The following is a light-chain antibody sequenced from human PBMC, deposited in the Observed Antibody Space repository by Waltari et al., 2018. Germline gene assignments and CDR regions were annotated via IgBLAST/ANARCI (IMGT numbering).Light chain of an antibody. J-gene: IGKJ2*01. CDR3: QQYDNLPMYT. CDR1: QDSSNY. V-gene: IGKV1-33*01. CDR2: DAS. Sequence: IQMTQSPSSLSASVGDRVTITCQASQDSSNYLNWYQQKPGKAPKLLIYDASNLETGVPSRFSGSGSGTDFTFTISSLQPEDIATYYCQQYDNLPMYTFGQGTKLEIK.